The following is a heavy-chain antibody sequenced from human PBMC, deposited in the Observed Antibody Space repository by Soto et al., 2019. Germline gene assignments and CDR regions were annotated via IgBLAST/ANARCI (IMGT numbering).Heavy chain of an antibody. CDR1: GGSFSGYY. Sequence: QVQLQQWGAGLLKPSETLSLTCAVYGGSFSGYYWSWIRQPPGKGLEWIGEINHSGSTNYNPSLKSRVTIAVDTSKNQCSLKLSSVTAADTAVYYGARGGPRYSSGWYPYYYDGMDVWGQGTTVTVSS. V-gene: IGHV4-34*01. CDR3: ARGGPRYSSGWYPYYYDGMDV. D-gene: IGHD6-19*01. CDR2: INHSGST. J-gene: IGHJ6*02.